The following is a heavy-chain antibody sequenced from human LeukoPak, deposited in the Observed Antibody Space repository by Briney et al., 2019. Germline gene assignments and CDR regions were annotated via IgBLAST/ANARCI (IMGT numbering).Heavy chain of an antibody. CDR2: ISAYNGNT. CDR3: ARTLYYYGSGRPYYYYYMDV. J-gene: IGHJ6*03. D-gene: IGHD3-10*01. V-gene: IGHV1-18*01. CDR1: GYTFTSYG. Sequence: ASVKVSCKASGYTFTSYGISWVRQAPGQGLEWMGWISAYNGNTNYAQKLLGRVTMTTDTSTSTAYMELRSLRSDDTAVYYCARTLYYYGSGRPYYYYYMDVWGKGTTVTISS.